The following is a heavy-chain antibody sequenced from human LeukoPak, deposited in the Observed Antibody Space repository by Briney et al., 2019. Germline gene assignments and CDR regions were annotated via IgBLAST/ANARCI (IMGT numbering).Heavy chain of an antibody. CDR3: AKDLDIVVVPAAMYAFDI. CDR2: ISGSGGST. Sequence: GGSLRLSCAASGFTFSSYAMSWVRRAPGKGLEWVSAISGSGGSTYYAGSVKGRFTISRDNSKNTLYLQMNSLRAEDTAVYYCAKDLDIVVVPAAMYAFDIWGQGTMVTVSS. V-gene: IGHV3-23*01. J-gene: IGHJ3*02. CDR1: GFTFSSYA. D-gene: IGHD2-2*01.